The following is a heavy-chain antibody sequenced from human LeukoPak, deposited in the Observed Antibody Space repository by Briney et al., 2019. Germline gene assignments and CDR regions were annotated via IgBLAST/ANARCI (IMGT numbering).Heavy chain of an antibody. CDR3: ARERTLTSCYDY. D-gene: IGHD2-15*01. V-gene: IGHV1-2*02. Sequence: ASVKVSCKASGSTFTGYYMHWVRQAPGQGLEWLGWINPNSRGTNYAQKFQGRVTMTRDTSISPAYLELSSLRSDDTAVYYCARERTLTSCYDYWGQGTLVTVSS. J-gene: IGHJ4*02. CDR1: GSTFTGYY. CDR2: INPNSRGT.